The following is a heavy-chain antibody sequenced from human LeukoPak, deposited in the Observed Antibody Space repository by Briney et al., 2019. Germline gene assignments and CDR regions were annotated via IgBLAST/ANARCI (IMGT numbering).Heavy chain of an antibody. D-gene: IGHD3-3*01. CDR3: ARGYYDFWSDYLDY. Sequence: PGGSLRLSCAASGFTFSSYEMNWVRQAPGKGLEWVSYISSSGSTIYYADSVKGRFTISRDNAKNSLYLQMNSLRAEDTAVYYCARGYYDFWSDYLDYLGQGTLVTVSS. V-gene: IGHV3-48*03. J-gene: IGHJ4*02. CDR1: GFTFSSYE. CDR2: ISSSGSTI.